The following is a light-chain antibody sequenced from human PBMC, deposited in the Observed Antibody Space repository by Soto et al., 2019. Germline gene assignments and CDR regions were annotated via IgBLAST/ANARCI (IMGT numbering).Light chain of an antibody. J-gene: IGKJ3*01. Sequence: LTQSPAILPLSPGEKATLSCTASQTVDSYMAWYQQRPGQPPRLLIHDTSHRASGVPARFRGSGSGTDLTLTITSLEPEDFAVYFCQQRRNWVSFGPGTRV. CDR3: QQRRNWVS. V-gene: IGKV3-11*01. CDR1: QTVDSY. CDR2: DTS.